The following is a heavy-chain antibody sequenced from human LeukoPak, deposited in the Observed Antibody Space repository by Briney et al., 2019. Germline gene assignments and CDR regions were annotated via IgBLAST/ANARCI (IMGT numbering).Heavy chain of an antibody. J-gene: IGHJ6*03. CDR3: ARHSSGYSYGVYYYYYYYMDV. CDR1: GGSISSSSYY. V-gene: IGHV4-39*01. Sequence: PSETLSLTCTVSGGSISSSSYYWGWIRQPPGTGLEWIGSMSYSGITYYNPSLRSRVTISVDTSKNQFSLKLSAVTAADTAVYYCARHSSGYSYGVYYYYYYYMDVWGKGTTVTISS. CDR2: MSYSGIT. D-gene: IGHD5-18*01.